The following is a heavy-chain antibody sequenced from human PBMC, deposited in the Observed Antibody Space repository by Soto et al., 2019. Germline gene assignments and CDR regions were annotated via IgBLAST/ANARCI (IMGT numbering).Heavy chain of an antibody. J-gene: IGHJ6*02. CDR3: ASAVAGTMGAYYYGMDV. D-gene: IGHD6-19*01. Sequence: QVQLVQSGAEVKKPGSSVNVSCKASGGTFSSYAISWVRQAPGQGLEWMGGIIPIFGTANYAQKFQGRVTITADESTSTAYMELSSLRSEDTAVYYCASAVAGTMGAYYYGMDVWGQGTTVTVSS. CDR1: GGTFSSYA. V-gene: IGHV1-69*01. CDR2: IIPIFGTA.